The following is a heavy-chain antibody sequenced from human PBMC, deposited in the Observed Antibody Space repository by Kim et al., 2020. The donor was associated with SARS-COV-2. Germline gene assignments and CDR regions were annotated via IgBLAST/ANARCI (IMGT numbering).Heavy chain of an antibody. CDR3: ARWGLLVVGAKTGLGY. Sequence: GGSLRLSCAASGFTFSSYAMHWVRQAPGKGLEWVAVISYDGSNKYYADSVKGRFTISRDNSKNTLYLQMNSLRAEDTAVYYCARWGLLVVGAKTGLGYWGQGTLVTVSS. J-gene: IGHJ4*02. D-gene: IGHD2-15*01. CDR1: GFTFSSYA. V-gene: IGHV3-30*04. CDR2: ISYDGSNK.